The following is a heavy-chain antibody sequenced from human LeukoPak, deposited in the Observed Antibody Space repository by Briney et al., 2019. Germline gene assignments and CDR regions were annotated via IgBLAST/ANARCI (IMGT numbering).Heavy chain of an antibody. J-gene: IGHJ3*02. Sequence: GGSLRLSCGASRFTFRSYPMNWVRQAPGKGLEWVSAISGSGDRTYYADSVKGRFTISRDNSKNILYLQMNGLRAEDTALYYCAKVVGIWIGEMFDAFDIWGQGTMITVSS. CDR1: RFTFRSYP. CDR2: ISGSGDRT. D-gene: IGHD3-10*01. V-gene: IGHV3-23*01. CDR3: AKVVGIWIGEMFDAFDI.